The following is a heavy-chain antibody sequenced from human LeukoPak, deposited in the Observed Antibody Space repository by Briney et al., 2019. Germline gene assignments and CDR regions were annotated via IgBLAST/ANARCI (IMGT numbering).Heavy chain of an antibody. CDR1: GGSISSSNW. Sequence: SETLSLTCAVSGGSISSSNWWSWVRQPPGKGLEWIGEIYHSGSTNYNPSLKSRVTISVDTSKNQFSLKLRSATTADTALYYCAREGECSGGSCYSYGWFDPWGQGTLVTVSS. CDR2: IYHSGST. J-gene: IGHJ5*02. V-gene: IGHV4-4*02. CDR3: AREGECSGGSCYSYGWFDP. D-gene: IGHD2-15*01.